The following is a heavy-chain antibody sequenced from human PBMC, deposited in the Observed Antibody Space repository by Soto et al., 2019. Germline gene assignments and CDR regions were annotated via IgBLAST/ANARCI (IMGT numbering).Heavy chain of an antibody. D-gene: IGHD2-2*01. CDR2: IDHSGST. CDR1: GGSFSGYY. V-gene: IGHV4-34*01. CDR3: ARNFCRRTSCNLPNWFDL. Sequence: KSSETLSLTCGVNGGSFSGYYWNWIRQSPGKGLEWIGEIDHSGSTNYNPSLKSRVTILVDTSRSQLSLKLSFVTAEDTAVYYCARNFCRRTSCNLPNWFDLWGQGTLVTVSS. J-gene: IGHJ5*02.